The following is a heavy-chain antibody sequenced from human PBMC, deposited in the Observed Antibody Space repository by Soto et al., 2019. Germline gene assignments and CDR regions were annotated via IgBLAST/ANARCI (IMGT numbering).Heavy chain of an antibody. Sequence: GASVKVSWKASGGTFSSYTISWVRQAPGQGLEWMGRIIPILGIANYAQKFQGRVTITADKSTSTAYMELSSLRSEDTAVYYCARASGNVYALPYYYMDVWGKATTVTVSS. D-gene: IGHD2-8*01. CDR1: GGTFSSYT. J-gene: IGHJ6*03. V-gene: IGHV1-69*02. CDR3: ARASGNVYALPYYYMDV. CDR2: IIPILGIA.